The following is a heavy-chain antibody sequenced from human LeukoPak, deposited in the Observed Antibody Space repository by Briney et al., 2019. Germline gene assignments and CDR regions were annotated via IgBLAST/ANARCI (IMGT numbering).Heavy chain of an antibody. CDR2: ISYDGSNK. D-gene: IGHD5-18*01. Sequence: GGSLRLSCAASGFTFSSYAMHWVRQAPGEGLEWVAVISYDGSNKYYADSVKGRFTIPRDNSKNTLYLQMNSLRAEDTAVYYCARDTLDEGYSYGDGGYWGQGTLVTVSS. J-gene: IGHJ4*02. CDR3: ARDTLDEGYSYGDGGY. CDR1: GFTFSSYA. V-gene: IGHV3-30-3*01.